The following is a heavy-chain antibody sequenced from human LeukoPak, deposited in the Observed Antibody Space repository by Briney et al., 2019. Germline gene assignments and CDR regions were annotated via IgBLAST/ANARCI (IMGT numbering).Heavy chain of an antibody. D-gene: IGHD6-19*01. Sequence: GGSLRLSCAVSVLAFSDYYMSWIRQAPREGREWGSYISSSGSTIYYADSVKGRFTISRDNATHSLYLQMNSLRAEDTAVYYCARGGGSSSGGWFDPWGQGTLVTVSS. CDR1: VLAFSDYY. CDR2: ISSSGSTI. CDR3: ARGGGSSSGGWFDP. J-gene: IGHJ5*02. V-gene: IGHV3-11*01.